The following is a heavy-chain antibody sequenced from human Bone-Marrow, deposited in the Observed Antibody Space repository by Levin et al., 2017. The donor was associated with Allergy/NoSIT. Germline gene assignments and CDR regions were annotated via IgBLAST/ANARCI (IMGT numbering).Heavy chain of an antibody. V-gene: IGHV4-39*01. Sequence: GSLRLSCGVSGDSVNSPTYYWGWIRQPPGKGLEWIGSIYKTGKTYYNPSIKSRGSISRDTSNNQFSLKGTSVTASDTATYYCVRNQAGVCIGMTCYSDAEFDYWGPGTLVTVSS. D-gene: IGHD2-15*01. CDR1: GDSVNSPTYY. CDR2: IYKTGKT. J-gene: IGHJ4*01. CDR3: VRNQAGVCIGMTCYSDAEFDY.